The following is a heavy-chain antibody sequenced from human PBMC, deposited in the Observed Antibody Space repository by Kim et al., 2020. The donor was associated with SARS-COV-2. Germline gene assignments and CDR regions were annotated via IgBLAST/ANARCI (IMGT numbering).Heavy chain of an antibody. Sequence: SVKVSCKASGGTFSSYAISWVRQAPGQGLEWMGGIIPIFGTANYAQKFQGRVTITADESTSTAYMELSSLRSEDTAVYYCARNYDILTPFDYWGQGTLVTVSS. CDR3: ARNYDILTPFDY. CDR1: GGTFSSYA. V-gene: IGHV1-69*13. D-gene: IGHD3-9*01. CDR2: IIPIFGTA. J-gene: IGHJ4*02.